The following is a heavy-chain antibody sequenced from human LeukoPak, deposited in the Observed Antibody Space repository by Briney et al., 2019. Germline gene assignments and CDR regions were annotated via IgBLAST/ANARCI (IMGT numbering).Heavy chain of an antibody. CDR3: ARQRGSSWFSYYYGMDV. D-gene: IGHD6-13*01. CDR2: IYPGDSDT. J-gene: IGHJ6*02. V-gene: IGHV5-51*01. Sequence: GESLQISCKGSGSSFTSYWIGWVRQVPGKGLEWMGIIYPGDSDTRYSPSFQGQVTISADKSISTAYLQWSSLKASDTAMYYCARQRGSSWFSYYYGMDVWGQGTTVTVSS. CDR1: GSSFTSYW.